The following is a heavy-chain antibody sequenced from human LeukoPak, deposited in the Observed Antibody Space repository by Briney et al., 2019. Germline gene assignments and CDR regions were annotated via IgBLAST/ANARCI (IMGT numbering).Heavy chain of an antibody. CDR3: ARHGMDWYPSYFDY. CDR1: GYTFTGYY. CDR2: INPNSGGT. Sequence: ASVKVSCKASGYTFTGYYMHWVRQAPGQGLEWMGWINPNSGGTNYAQKLQGRVTMTTDTSTSTAYMELRSLRSDDTAVYYCARHGMDWYPSYFDYWGQGTLVTVSS. J-gene: IGHJ4*02. D-gene: IGHD3/OR15-3a*01. V-gene: IGHV1-2*02.